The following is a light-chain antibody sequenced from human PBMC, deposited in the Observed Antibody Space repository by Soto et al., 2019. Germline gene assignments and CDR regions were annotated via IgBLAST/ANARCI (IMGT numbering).Light chain of an antibody. V-gene: IGKV3-20*01. CDR1: QSVSNY. J-gene: IGKJ1*01. CDR2: GAS. CDR3: HQYGGSPQT. Sequence: EIVLTQSPGTLSLSPGARATLSCRASQSVSNYLAWYQRKPGQAPRLLIYGASSRATGIPDRFSGSGSGTDFTLTISRLEPEDFAVYYCHQYGGSPQTFGQGTKVEIK.